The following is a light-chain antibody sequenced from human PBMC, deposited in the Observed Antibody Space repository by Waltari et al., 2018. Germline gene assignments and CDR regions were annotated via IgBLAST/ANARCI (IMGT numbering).Light chain of an antibody. CDR3: ASYISYSTLEL. CDR1: SSDVGAYNY. J-gene: IGLJ3*02. CDR2: YVS. V-gene: IGLV2-14*03. Sequence: QSALTQPASVSGSPGQSISISCTGTSSDVGAYNYVSWYQQHPGKAPRLIIFYVSSRPSGVSSRFSGSKSGNTASLTISGLQGEDEAKYYCASYISYSTLELFGGGTSLTVL.